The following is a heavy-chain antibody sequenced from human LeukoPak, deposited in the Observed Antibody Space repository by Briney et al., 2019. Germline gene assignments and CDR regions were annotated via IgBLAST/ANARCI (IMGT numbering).Heavy chain of an antibody. CDR1: GFTFSYYW. J-gene: IGHJ4*02. V-gene: IGHV3-7*01. CDR3: ARDVDGDSFFDY. CDR2: IKQEGSEK. D-gene: IGHD4-17*01. Sequence: GGSLRLSCAASGFTFSYYWMNWVRQAPGKGPECVANIKQEGSEKYYVDSVKGHFTISRDNAKTSLYLQMNSLRVEDTAVYYCARDVDGDSFFDYWGQGTLVTVSS.